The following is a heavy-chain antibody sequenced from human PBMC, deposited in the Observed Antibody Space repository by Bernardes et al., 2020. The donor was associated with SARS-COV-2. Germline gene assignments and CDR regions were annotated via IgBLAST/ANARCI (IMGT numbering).Heavy chain of an antibody. D-gene: IGHD3-3*01. CDR3: ARGASFGFLSGYSFGRGGPFDP. Sequence: SETLSLTCAVYGGSFSSHYWTWIRQSPGRGLEWVGEINHSGSTSYNPSLKSRVIMSVDTSKMQFSLKLSSVTAADTAVYYCARGASFGFLSGYSFGRGGPFDPWGQGVLVTVAS. CDR1: GGSFSSHY. V-gene: IGHV4-34*01. CDR2: INHSGST. J-gene: IGHJ5*02.